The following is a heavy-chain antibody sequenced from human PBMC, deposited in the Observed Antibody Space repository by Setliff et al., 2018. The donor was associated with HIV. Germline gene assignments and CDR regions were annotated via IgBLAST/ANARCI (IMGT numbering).Heavy chain of an antibody. CDR2: LNPEANYI. CDR3: VRDTFDGRAYYGWDV. CDR1: GLTFSTSW. Sequence: HPGGSLRLSCAASGLTFSTSWMQWVRQSPGEGLLWVARLNPEANYIHYADSVKGRFTISRDNAKNTLYLQMNSLRTEDTAVYYCVRDTFDGRAYYGWDVWGQGPTVAASS. V-gene: IGHV3-74*01. J-gene: IGHJ6*02. D-gene: IGHD3-9*01.